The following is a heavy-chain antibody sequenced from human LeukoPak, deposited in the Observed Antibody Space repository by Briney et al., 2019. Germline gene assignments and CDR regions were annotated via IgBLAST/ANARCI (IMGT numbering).Heavy chain of an antibody. CDR3: ARDYTGGWNDY. D-gene: IGHD7-27*01. V-gene: IGHV3-7*01. Sequence: GSLRLSCAAAGFSFSRYWMSWVRQAKGKGLECVAKIREDGSEKHYVDSVKGRFTISRDNARNSLYLQINSLRAEDTAVYYCARDYTGGWNDYWGQGTLVTVSS. CDR2: IREDGSEK. CDR1: GFSFSRYW. J-gene: IGHJ4*02.